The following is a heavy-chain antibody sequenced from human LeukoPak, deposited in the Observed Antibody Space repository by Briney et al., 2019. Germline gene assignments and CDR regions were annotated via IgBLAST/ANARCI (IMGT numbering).Heavy chain of an antibody. V-gene: IGHV3-48*04. CDR3: AREGWDIVVVPAATLDY. Sequence: PGGSLRLSCAASGFTFSSYSMNWVRQAPGKGLEWVSYISSSSNSIYYADSVKGRFTISRDNAKNTLYLQMNSLRAEDTAVYYCAREGWDIVVVPAATLDYWGQGTLVTVSS. J-gene: IGHJ4*02. CDR1: GFTFSSYS. D-gene: IGHD2-2*01. CDR2: ISSSSNSI.